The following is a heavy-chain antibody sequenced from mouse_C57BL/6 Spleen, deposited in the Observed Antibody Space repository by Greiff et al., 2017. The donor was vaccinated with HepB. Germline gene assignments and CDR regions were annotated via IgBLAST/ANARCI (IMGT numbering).Heavy chain of an antibody. V-gene: IGHV1-26*01. Sequence: VQLKQPGPELVKPGASVKISCKASGYTFTDYYMNWVEQSHGKSLEWIGDINPNNGGTSYNQKFKGKATLTVDKSSSTAYMELRSLTSEDSAVYYCASGWGYYGSRGDYWGQGTTLTVSS. J-gene: IGHJ2*01. CDR1: GYTFTDYY. D-gene: IGHD1-1*01. CDR3: ASGWGYYGSRGDY. CDR2: INPNNGGT.